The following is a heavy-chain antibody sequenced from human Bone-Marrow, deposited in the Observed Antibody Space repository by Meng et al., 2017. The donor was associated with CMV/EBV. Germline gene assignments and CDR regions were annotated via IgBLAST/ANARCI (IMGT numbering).Heavy chain of an antibody. CDR3: ARESPVARPDY. CDR1: GFTFSSYS. Sequence: GGSLRLSCAASGFTFSSYSMNWVRQAPGKGLEWVSSISSSSSYIYYADSVKGRFTISRDNAKNSLYLQMNSLRAEDTAVYYCARESPVARPDYWGQGKRVNGAS. D-gene: IGHD2-15*01. V-gene: IGHV3-21*01. CDR2: ISSSSSYI. J-gene: IGHJ4*02.